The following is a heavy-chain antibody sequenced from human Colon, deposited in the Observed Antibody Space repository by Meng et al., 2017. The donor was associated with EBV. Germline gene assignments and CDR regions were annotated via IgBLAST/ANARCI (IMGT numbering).Heavy chain of an antibody. V-gene: IGHV3-74*01. CDR3: SRDLVGSDDS. Sequence: EVQLGELGGAVVPPGGSLGLSCVGSGYTFSQSGMHWGRQGPGMGLEWVSRLNEDGPTTTYADSVRGRFTISRDNAKNTLYLQMNSLRAEDTAVYYCSRDLVGSDDSWGQGTLVTVSS. CDR1: GYTFSQSG. CDR2: LNEDGPTT. D-gene: IGHD2-8*02. J-gene: IGHJ5*01.